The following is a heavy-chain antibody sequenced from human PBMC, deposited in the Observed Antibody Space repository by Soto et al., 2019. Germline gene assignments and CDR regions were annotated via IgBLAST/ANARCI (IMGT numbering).Heavy chain of an antibody. J-gene: IGHJ4*02. CDR3: AGGYCTRTSCHDYDN. V-gene: IGHV1-24*01. Sequence: ASVKVSCKVSGYTLSELAIQWVRQSPGKGPEWMGGFDPEDGETFYAQKFQGRVTMTEDKSTDTAYMELRSLRSEDTAVYYCAGGYCTRTSCHDYDNWGQGTLVTVPQ. CDR2: FDPEDGET. CDR1: GYTLSELA. D-gene: IGHD2-2*01.